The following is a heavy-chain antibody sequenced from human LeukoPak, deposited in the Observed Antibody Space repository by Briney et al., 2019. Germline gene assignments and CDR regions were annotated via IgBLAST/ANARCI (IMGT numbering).Heavy chain of an antibody. J-gene: IGHJ5*02. CDR2: IYYSEST. D-gene: IGHD2-2*03. CDR1: GDSISSGGYY. CDR3: ARAIGGYCSSTSCYSLNWFDP. V-gene: IGHV4-31*03. Sequence: SETLSLICTVSGDSISSGGYYWSWIRQHPGKGLEWIGYIYYSESTYYNPSLKSRVTISVDTSKNQFSLKLSSVTAADTAVYYCARAIGGYCSSTSCYSLNWFDPWGQGTLVTVSS.